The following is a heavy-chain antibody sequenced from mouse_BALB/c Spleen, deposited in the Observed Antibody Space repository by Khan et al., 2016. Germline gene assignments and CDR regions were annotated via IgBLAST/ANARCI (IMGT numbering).Heavy chain of an antibody. J-gene: IGHJ2*01. CDR3: TRLYYYGTSDY. CDR1: GFDFSRYW. D-gene: IGHD1-1*01. Sequence: EVKLLESGGGLVQPGGSLKLSCAASGFDFSRYWMSWVRQAPGKGLEWIGEINPDSSTINYTPSLKDKFIISRDNAKNTLYLQLSKVRSEDTALYYCTRLYYYGTSDYWGQGTTLTVSS. V-gene: IGHV4-1*02. CDR2: INPDSSTI.